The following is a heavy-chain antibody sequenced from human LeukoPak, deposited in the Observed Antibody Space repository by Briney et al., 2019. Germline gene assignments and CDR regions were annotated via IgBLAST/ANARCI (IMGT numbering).Heavy chain of an antibody. V-gene: IGHV1-3*01. J-gene: IGHJ4*02. Sequence: GASVKVSCKASGYTFTSYAMHWVRQAPGQRLEWMGWINAGNGNTKYSQKFQGRVTITRDTSASTAYMELSSLRSEDTAVYYCARVLHGSGWLYFDYWGQGTLVTVSS. CDR1: GYTFTSYA. D-gene: IGHD6-19*01. CDR3: ARVLHGSGWLYFDY. CDR2: INAGNGNT.